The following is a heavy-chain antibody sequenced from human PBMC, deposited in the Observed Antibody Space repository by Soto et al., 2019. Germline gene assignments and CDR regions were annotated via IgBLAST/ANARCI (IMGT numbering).Heavy chain of an antibody. V-gene: IGHV3-23*01. J-gene: IGHJ4*02. CDR1: GFAFNTFV. D-gene: IGHD3-16*01. CDR2: ISSSGSRT. CDR3: AKNKGLRLENYCFDY. Sequence: VQVSESGGGLGQPGGSLRLSCAASGFAFNTFVVSWVRQAPGKGLEWVSSISSSGSRTYYADSVKGRFTISRDNSKNTLYLQMTRLRVEDTAIYYWAKNKGLRLENYCFDYWGQGTLVAVSS.